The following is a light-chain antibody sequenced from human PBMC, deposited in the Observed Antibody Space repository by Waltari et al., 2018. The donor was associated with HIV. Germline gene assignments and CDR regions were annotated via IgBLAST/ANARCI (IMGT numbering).Light chain of an antibody. J-gene: IGLJ3*02. Sequence: QSVLTQPPSASGTPGQRVTISCSGSSSNIGRNHVYWYQQLPRTAPKLLIHRNNRRPSGVPDQDSGSKSGTSVSLAISGLRTVDEADYYCAAWDDRLSGWVFGGGTKLTV. CDR1: SSNIGRNH. CDR3: AAWDDRLSGWV. V-gene: IGLV1-47*01. CDR2: RNN.